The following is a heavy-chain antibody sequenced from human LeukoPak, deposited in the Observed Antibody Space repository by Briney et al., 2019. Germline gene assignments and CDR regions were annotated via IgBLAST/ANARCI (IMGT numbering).Heavy chain of an antibody. Sequence: GGSLRLSCAASGFTFSTYTMNWVRQAPGKGLEWVSSISSRSSYIYYADSVKGRFTISRDNAKNSLYLQMNSLRAEDTAVYYCARDRRGAVAGTNFDYWGQGTLVTVSS. V-gene: IGHV3-21*01. CDR2: ISSRSSYI. CDR3: ARDRRGAVAGTNFDY. D-gene: IGHD6-19*01. CDR1: GFTFSTYT. J-gene: IGHJ4*02.